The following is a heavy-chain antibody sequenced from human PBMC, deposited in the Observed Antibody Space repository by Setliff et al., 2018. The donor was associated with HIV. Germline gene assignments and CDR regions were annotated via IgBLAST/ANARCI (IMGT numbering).Heavy chain of an antibody. J-gene: IGHJ4*02. V-gene: IGHV7-4-1*02. CDR2: FNTETRNP. Sequence: GASVKVSCKASGGTFSSYGITWVRQAPGQGLEWMGWFNTETRNPMYAQAFKGRLVFSLDTSVSTAYLQINSLKAEDTAMYYCARVGSYWSTFDYWGQGALVTVSS. CDR1: GGTFSSYG. D-gene: IGHD1-26*01. CDR3: ARVGSYWSTFDY.